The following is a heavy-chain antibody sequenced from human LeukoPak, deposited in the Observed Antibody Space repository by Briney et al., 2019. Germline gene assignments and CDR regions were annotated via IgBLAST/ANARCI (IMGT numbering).Heavy chain of an antibody. CDR3: ARFYGDLDY. J-gene: IGHJ4*02. D-gene: IGHD4-17*01. CDR2: ISYDGSNK. V-gene: IGHV3-30-3*01. CDR1: GFTFSSYA. Sequence: SGGSLRLSCAASGFTFSSYAMHWVRQAPGKGLEWVAVISYDGSNKYYADSVKGRFTISRDNSKNTLYLQTNSLRAEDTAVYYCARFYGDLDYWGQGTLVTVSS.